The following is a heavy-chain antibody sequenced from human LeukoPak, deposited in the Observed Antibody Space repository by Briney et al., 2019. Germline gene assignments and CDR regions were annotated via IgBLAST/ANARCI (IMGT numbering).Heavy chain of an antibody. Sequence: PSETLSLTCTVSGGSISSYYWSWIRQPPGKGLEWIGYIYYSGSTNYNPSLKSRVTISVDTSKNQFSLKLSSVTAADTAVYYCARARPAYYYDSSGYYYFDYWGQGTLVTVSS. CDR3: ARARPAYYYDSSGYYYFDY. J-gene: IGHJ4*02. D-gene: IGHD3-22*01. V-gene: IGHV4-59*01. CDR1: GGSISSYY. CDR2: IYYSGST.